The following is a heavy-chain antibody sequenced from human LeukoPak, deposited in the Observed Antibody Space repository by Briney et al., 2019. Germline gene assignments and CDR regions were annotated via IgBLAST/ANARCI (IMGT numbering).Heavy chain of an antibody. CDR3: AKEDDILTGYYPLDY. CDR2: ISYDGSNK. CDR1: GFTFSSYG. V-gene: IGHV3-30*18. Sequence: QTGGSLRLSCAASGFTFSSYGMHWVRQAPGKGLEWVAVISYDGSNKYYADSVKGRFTISRDNSKNTLYLQMNSLRAEDTAVYYCAKEDDILTGYYPLDYWGQGTLVTVSS. J-gene: IGHJ4*02. D-gene: IGHD3-9*01.